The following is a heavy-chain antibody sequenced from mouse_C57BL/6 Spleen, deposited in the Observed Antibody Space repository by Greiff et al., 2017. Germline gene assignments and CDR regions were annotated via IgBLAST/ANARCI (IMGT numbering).Heavy chain of an antibody. D-gene: IGHD2-3*01. CDR3: TRDGYCGRTWFAY. V-gene: IGHV5-9-1*02. CDR2: ISSGGDYI. J-gene: IGHJ3*01. Sequence: EVQLQESGAGLVKPGGSLKLSCAASGFTFSSYAMSWVRQTPEKRLEWVAYISSGGDYINYADTVKGRFTISRDKARNTLYLQMSSLKSEDTAMYYCTRDGYCGRTWFAYWGQGTLVTVSA. CDR1: GFTFSSYA.